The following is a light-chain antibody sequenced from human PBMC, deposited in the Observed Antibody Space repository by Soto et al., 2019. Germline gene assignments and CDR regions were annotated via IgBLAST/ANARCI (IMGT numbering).Light chain of an antibody. J-gene: IGKJ1*01. CDR2: DAS. Sequence: QVNLTTSTLSAEVKDRVSITCRASQSISSWLAWYQQKPGKDPKLLIYDASSLESGVPSRFCGSRSGTQFTLTISRLMPDDSASQSIQQPTSLSLTIAQGTKVDIK. CDR3: QQPTSLSLT. V-gene: IGKV1-5*01. CDR1: QSISSW.